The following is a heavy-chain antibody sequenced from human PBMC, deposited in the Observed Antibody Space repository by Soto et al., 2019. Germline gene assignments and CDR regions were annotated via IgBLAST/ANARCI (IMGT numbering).Heavy chain of an antibody. J-gene: IGHJ5*02. V-gene: IGHV1-8*01. D-gene: IGHD3-10*01. CDR3: ARSGSGSHARKRNNWFDP. Sequence: QVQLVQSGAEVKKPGASVKVSCKASGYTFTSYDINWVRQATGQGLEWMGWMNPNSGNTGYAQKFQGRVTMTRNTSISTAYRGLSSLRSEDTAVYYCARSGSGSHARKRNNWFDPWGQGTLVTVSS. CDR1: GYTFTSYD. CDR2: MNPNSGNT.